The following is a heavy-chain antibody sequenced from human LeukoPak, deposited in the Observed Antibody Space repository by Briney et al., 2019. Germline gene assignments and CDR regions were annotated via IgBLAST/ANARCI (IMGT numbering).Heavy chain of an antibody. V-gene: IGHV4-38-2*01. CDR1: GYSISSGYY. D-gene: IGHD1-26*01. Sequence: PSKTLSLTCAVSGYSISSGYYWGWIRQPPGKGLEWIGSIYHSGSTYYNPSLKSRVTISVDTSKNQFSLKLSSVTAADTAVYYCATVWEHGDYWGQGTLVTVSS. J-gene: IGHJ4*02. CDR3: ATVWEHGDY. CDR2: IYHSGST.